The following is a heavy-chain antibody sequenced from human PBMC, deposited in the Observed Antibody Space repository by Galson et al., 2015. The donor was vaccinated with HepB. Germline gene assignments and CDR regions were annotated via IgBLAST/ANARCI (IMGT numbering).Heavy chain of an antibody. CDR3: AKDRATVTLDY. Sequence: SLRLSCAASGFTFSSYGMHWVRQAPGKGLEWVAVISYDGSNKYYADSVKGRFTISRDNSKNTLYLQMNSLRAEDTAVYYCAKDRATVTLDYWGQGTLVTVSS. J-gene: IGHJ4*02. CDR2: ISYDGSNK. V-gene: IGHV3-30*18. D-gene: IGHD4-11*01. CDR1: GFTFSSYG.